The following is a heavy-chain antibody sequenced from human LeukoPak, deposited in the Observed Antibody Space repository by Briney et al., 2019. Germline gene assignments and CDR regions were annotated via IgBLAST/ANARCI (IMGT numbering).Heavy chain of an antibody. Sequence: PGGSLRLSCVASEFTFTDYSMNWVRQAPGKGLEWVSAISGSGGSTYYADSVKGRFTISRDNSKNTLYLQMNSLRAEDTAVYYCAKDPQAAPWWDYWGQGTLVTVSS. CDR3: AKDPQAAPWWDY. V-gene: IGHV3-23*01. J-gene: IGHJ4*02. CDR1: EFTFTDYS. CDR2: ISGSGGST. D-gene: IGHD2-15*01.